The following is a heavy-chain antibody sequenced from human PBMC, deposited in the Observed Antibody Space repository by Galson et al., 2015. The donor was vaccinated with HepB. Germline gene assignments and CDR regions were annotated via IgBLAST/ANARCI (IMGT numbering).Heavy chain of an antibody. Sequence: SVKVSCKASGYTFTDYYMHWVRQAPGQGLEWMGRINPNSGGTNYAQKFQGRVTMTRDTSISTAYMELSRLRSDDTAVYYCARAGASAAGALDYWGQGTLVTVSS. D-gene: IGHD6-13*01. CDR1: GYTFTDYY. V-gene: IGHV1-2*06. CDR2: INPNSGGT. J-gene: IGHJ4*02. CDR3: ARAGASAAGALDY.